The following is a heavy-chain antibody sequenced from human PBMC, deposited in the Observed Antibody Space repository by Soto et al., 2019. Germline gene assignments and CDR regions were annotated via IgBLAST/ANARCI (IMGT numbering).Heavy chain of an antibody. Sequence: SETLSLTCTVSGGSINSGDYYWSWIRQPPGKGLEWVGNLYYTGSTYYNPSLKSRLTISVDTSKKQFSLMVTSVTAADTAVYYCARYRYSDSLREYYFDYWGQGTPVTVSS. D-gene: IGHD3-22*01. CDR2: LYYTGST. CDR3: ARYRYSDSLREYYFDY. J-gene: IGHJ4*02. V-gene: IGHV4-30-4*01. CDR1: GGSINSGDYY.